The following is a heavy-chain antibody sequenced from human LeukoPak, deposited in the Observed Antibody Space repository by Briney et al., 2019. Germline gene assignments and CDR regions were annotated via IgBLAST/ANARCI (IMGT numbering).Heavy chain of an antibody. Sequence: PGGSLRLAWAAYGLTFSRHRVTWVRQARGKGRGWDSSFSSTNSDIYFPDSVKGRFTISSNKAKISLYLQMNSLRAEDTAVYYCARVSQSGSGSPLFDYWGQGTLVTVSS. CDR3: ARVSQSGSGSPLFDY. V-gene: IGHV3-21*01. CDR1: GLTFSRHR. CDR2: FSSTNSDI. J-gene: IGHJ4*02. D-gene: IGHD5-12*01.